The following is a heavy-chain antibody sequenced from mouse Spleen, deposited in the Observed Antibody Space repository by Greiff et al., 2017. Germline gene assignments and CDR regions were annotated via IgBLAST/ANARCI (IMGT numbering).Heavy chain of an antibody. D-gene: IGHD2-3*01. J-gene: IGHJ2*01. CDR2: IDPETGGT. CDR1: GYTFTDYE. Sequence: VQLQQSGAELVRPGASVTLSCKASGYTFTDYEMHWVKQTPVHGLEWIGAIDPETGGTAYNQKFKGKAILTADKSSSTAYMELRSLTSEDSAVYYCTRGGNDGYYGYWGQGTTLTVSS. V-gene: IGHV1-15*01. CDR3: TRGGNDGYYGY.